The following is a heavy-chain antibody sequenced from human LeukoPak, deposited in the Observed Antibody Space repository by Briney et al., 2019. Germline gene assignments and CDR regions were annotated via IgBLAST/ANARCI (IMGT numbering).Heavy chain of an antibody. Sequence: SQTVSLTCAVAGDSVSSKNPAWNWITHSPSRGLKWLGRTYYRSKWYFDYAVSVESRITIKPDTSKNQFSLQLNSVTPEGTAVYYCARSMSNGGFRLDYWGQGSLVTVSS. D-gene: IGHD4-11*01. J-gene: IGHJ4*02. CDR2: TYYRSKWYF. CDR1: GDSVSSKNPA. V-gene: IGHV6-1*01. CDR3: ARSMSNGGFRLDY.